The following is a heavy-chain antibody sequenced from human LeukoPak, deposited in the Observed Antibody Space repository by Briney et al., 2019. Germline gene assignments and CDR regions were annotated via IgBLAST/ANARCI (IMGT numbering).Heavy chain of an antibody. V-gene: IGHV1-69*04. Sequence: GSSVKVSCKASGGTFSSYAISWVRQAPGQGLEWMGRIIPILGIANYAQKFQSRVTITADKSTSTAYMELSSLRSEDTAVYYCARDPKGYSDYYYYGMDVWGQGTTVTVSS. J-gene: IGHJ6*02. D-gene: IGHD2-15*01. CDR3: ARDPKGYSDYYYYGMDV. CDR2: IIPILGIA. CDR1: GGTFSSYA.